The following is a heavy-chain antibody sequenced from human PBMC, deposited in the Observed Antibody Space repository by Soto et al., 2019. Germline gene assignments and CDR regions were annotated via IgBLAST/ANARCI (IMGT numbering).Heavy chain of an antibody. D-gene: IGHD3-3*01. CDR3: AKCAYYDFWSGLGGDY. CDR1: GFTFSSYA. J-gene: IGHJ4*02. Sequence: GGSLRLSCAASGFTFSSYAMSWVRQAPGKGLEWVSAISGSGGSTYYADSVKGRFTISRDNSKNTLYLQMNSLRAEDMAVYDCAKCAYYDFWSGLGGDYWGQGTLVTVSS. V-gene: IGHV3-23*01. CDR2: ISGSGGST.